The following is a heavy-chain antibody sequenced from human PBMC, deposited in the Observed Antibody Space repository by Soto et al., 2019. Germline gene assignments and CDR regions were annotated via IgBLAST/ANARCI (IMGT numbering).Heavy chain of an antibody. CDR2: ISYNGNDK. CDR1: GFTFSSYG. D-gene: IGHD3-10*01. CDR3: AKDSGRGSADYYFDY. J-gene: IGHJ4*02. Sequence: HPWGSLRLSCAASGFTFSSYGMHWVRQAPGKGLEWVAVISYNGNDKYHVDSVKGRFTISRDNSKNTLYLQMNSLRAEDTAVYYCAKDSGRGSADYYFDYWGQGTLVTVSS. V-gene: IGHV3-30*18.